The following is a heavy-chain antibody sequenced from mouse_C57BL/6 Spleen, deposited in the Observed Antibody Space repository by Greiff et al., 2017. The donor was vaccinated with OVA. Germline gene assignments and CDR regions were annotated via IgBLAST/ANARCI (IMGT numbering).Heavy chain of an antibody. D-gene: IGHD1-2*01. CDR3: AREGGYYGAMDY. Sequence: QVQLKQPGTELVKPGASVKLSCKASGYTFTSYWMHWVKQRPGQGLEWIGNINPSNGGTNYNEKFKSKATLTVDKSSSTAYMQLSSLTSEDSAVYYCAREGGYYGAMDYWGQGTSVTVSS. J-gene: IGHJ4*01. CDR2: INPSNGGT. V-gene: IGHV1-53*01. CDR1: GYTFTSYW.